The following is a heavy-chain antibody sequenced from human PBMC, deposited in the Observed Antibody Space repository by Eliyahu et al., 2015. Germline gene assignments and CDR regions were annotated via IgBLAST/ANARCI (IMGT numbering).Heavy chain of an antibody. CDR3: ARGRGSGKFDY. V-gene: IGHV4-4*07. J-gene: IGHJ4*02. CDR1: GGSISGYY. CDR2: LYTSGST. Sequence: QVQLQESGPGLVKPSETLSLPCTXSGGSISGYYWSWIRQPAGKGLEWIGRLYTSGSTNYNPSLKSRVTMSVDTPKNQFSLKLTSVTAADTAVYYCARGRGSGKFDYWGQGTLVTVSP. D-gene: IGHD3-10*01.